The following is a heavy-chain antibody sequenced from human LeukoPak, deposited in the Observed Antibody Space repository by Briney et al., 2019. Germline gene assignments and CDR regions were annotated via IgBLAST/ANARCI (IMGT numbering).Heavy chain of an antibody. J-gene: IGHJ6*03. V-gene: IGHV1-8*01. CDR1: GYTFTSYD. D-gene: IGHD3-10*01. CDR3: ARGGPSLITMVRGGFEKSGYHYYMDV. Sequence: GASVKVSCKASGYTFTSYDINWVRQATGQGLEWMGWMNPNSGNTGYAQKFQGRVTMTRNTSISTAYMELSSLRSEDTAVYYCARGGPSLITMVRGGFEKSGYHYYMDVWGKGTTVTISS. CDR2: MNPNSGNT.